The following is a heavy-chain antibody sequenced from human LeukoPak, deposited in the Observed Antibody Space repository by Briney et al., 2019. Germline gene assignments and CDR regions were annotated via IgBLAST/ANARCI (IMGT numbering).Heavy chain of an antibody. D-gene: IGHD3-10*01. J-gene: IGHJ4*02. V-gene: IGHV3-7*01. CDR2: IGEDGSEK. CDR3: ASYGSVDY. CDR1: GFTFSSCW. Sequence: GGSLRLSCAASGFTFSSCWMTWVRQAPGKGLEWVANIGEDGSEKYYVDSVKGRFTISRDSAKNSLYLQMNSLRAEDTAVYYCASYGSVDYWGQGTLVTVSS.